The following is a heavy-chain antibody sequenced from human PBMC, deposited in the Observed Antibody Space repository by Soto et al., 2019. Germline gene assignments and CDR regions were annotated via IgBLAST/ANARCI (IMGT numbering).Heavy chain of an antibody. Sequence: GGSLRLSCAASGFTFSDYYMSWIRQAPGKGLEWVSYISSSSSYTSYADSVKGRFTISRDNAKNSLYLQMNSLRAEDTAVYYCARDYYDNSGYYTTSYYQYSGMDVWGQGTTVTVSS. D-gene: IGHD3-22*01. J-gene: IGHJ6*02. CDR2: ISSSSSYT. V-gene: IGHV3-11*06. CDR1: GFTFSDYY. CDR3: ARDYYDNSGYYTTSYYQYSGMDV.